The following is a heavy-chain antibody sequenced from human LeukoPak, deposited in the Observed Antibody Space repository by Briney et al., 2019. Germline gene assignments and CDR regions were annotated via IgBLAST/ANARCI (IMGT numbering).Heavy chain of an antibody. D-gene: IGHD2/OR15-2a*01. CDR3: ARKGSQWDFLVDL. Sequence: SETLSLTCVVYGGSFSGYYWTWIRQPPGKGLEWIGEINDSGSSNYNPSLKSRITMSVDTSENQISLKLSSVTAADTAVYYCARKGSQWDFLVDLWGQGTLVTVSS. CDR1: GGSFSGYY. CDR2: INDSGSS. J-gene: IGHJ4*02. V-gene: IGHV4-34*01.